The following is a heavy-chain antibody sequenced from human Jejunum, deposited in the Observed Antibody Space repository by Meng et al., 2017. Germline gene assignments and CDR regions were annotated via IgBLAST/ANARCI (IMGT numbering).Heavy chain of an antibody. CDR1: GGCVSSCSDY. V-gene: IGHV4-61*01. D-gene: IGHD5-18*01. CDR2: FYYGGTT. CDR3: ARGSSGCSYG. Sequence: QAHVQESGAGLVRRSETLFLTFNVYGGCVSSCSDYWSRIRPSPGEGLELIGYFYYGGTTNYNTSLKSCVTISADTSKNQFYLKLSSVTAENTAVYYCARGSSGCSYGWGQGTLVTVSS. J-gene: IGHJ4*02.